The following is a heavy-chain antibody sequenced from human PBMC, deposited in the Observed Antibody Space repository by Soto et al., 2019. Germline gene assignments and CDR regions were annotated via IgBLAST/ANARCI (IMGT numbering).Heavy chain of an antibody. CDR1: GFTFSSYG. J-gene: IGHJ4*02. CDR3: ARELGFFTAGTTYFDY. CDR2: IWYDGSNK. D-gene: IGHD1-1*01. V-gene: IGHV3-33*01. Sequence: QVQLVESGGGVVQPGRSLRLSCAASGFTFSSYGMHWVRQAPGKGLEWVAVIWYDGSNKYYADSVKGRFTISRDDSKNTLYLQMNSLRAEDTAVYYCARELGFFTAGTTYFDYWGQGILVTVSS.